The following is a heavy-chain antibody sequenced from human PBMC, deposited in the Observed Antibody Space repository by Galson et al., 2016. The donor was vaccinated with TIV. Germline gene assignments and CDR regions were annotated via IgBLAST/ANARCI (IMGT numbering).Heavy chain of an antibody. Sequence: PALVKPTQTLTLTCTFSGFSLNTDGMCVNWIRQPPGKALEWLARIDWDDDKSYSSSLKTRLTISKDTSKNQVVLTMTNMDPVDTSTYYCARISGYYDSSCHYIPRNFDYWGQGTLVTVSS. J-gene: IGHJ4*02. CDR1: GFSLNTDGMC. CDR2: IDWDDDK. V-gene: IGHV2-70*11. CDR3: ARISGYYDSSCHYIPRNFDY. D-gene: IGHD3-22*01.